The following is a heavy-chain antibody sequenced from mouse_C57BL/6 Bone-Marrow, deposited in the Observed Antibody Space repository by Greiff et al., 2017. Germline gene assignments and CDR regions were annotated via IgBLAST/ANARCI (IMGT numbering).Heavy chain of an antibody. Sequence: VQLQQPGAELVRPGTSVKLSCKASGYTFTSYWMHWVKQRPGQGLEWIGVIDPSDSYTNYNQKFKGKATLTVDTSSSTAYMQLSSLTSEDSAVYYCARLGTSPFDDWGQGTLVTVSA. D-gene: IGHD4-1*01. CDR3: ARLGTSPFDD. CDR2: IDPSDSYT. CDR1: GYTFTSYW. J-gene: IGHJ3*01. V-gene: IGHV1-59*01.